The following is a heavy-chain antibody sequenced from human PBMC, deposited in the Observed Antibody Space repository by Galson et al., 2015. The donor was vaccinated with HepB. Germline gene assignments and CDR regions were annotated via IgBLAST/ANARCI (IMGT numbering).Heavy chain of an antibody. Sequence: SLRLSCAASGFTFSTYAMSWVRQAAGKGLEWVSSISNNGDRTYYADSVRGRFTISRDNSQNMVYVQMNSLRAEDSAVYYCAKDDCSGRPCLLLNYFDYWGQGALVTVSS. CDR2: ISNNGDRT. D-gene: IGHD2-15*01. V-gene: IGHV3-23*01. J-gene: IGHJ4*02. CDR1: GFTFSTYA. CDR3: AKDDCSGRPCLLLNYFDY.